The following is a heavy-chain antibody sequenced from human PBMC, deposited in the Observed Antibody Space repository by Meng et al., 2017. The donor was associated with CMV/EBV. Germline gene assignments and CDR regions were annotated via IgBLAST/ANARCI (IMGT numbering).Heavy chain of an antibody. V-gene: IGHV2-5*02. J-gene: IGHJ5*02. CDR3: AHKGRRMAAAGINWFDP. Sequence: IPLKESVPPLVKPTQTLTLTCTFSGFSLSTSGVGVGWIRQPPGKALEWLALIYWDDDKRYSPSLKSRLTITKDTSKNQVVLTMTNMDPVDTATYYCAHKGRRMAAAGINWFDPWGQGTLVTVSS. D-gene: IGHD6-13*01. CDR2: IYWDDDK. CDR1: GFSLSTSGVG.